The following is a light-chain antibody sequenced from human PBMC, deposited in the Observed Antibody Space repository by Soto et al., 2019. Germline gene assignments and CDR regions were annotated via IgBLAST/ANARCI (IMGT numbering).Light chain of an antibody. CDR3: AAWDDSLNTYV. V-gene: IGLV1-44*01. Sequence: QSALTQPPSASGTPGQRVPISCSGSSSNIGSNPVNWYQHLPGTAPKLLIYSNNQRPSGVPDRISGSKSGTSASLAVSGLQSEDEADYYCAAWDDSLNTYVFGTGTKVTVL. CDR2: SNN. CDR1: SSNIGSNP. J-gene: IGLJ1*01.